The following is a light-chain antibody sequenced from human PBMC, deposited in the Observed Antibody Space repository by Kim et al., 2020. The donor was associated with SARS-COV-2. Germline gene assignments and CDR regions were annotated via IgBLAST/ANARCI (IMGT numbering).Light chain of an antibody. CDR3: QKYNSAPCT. CDR2: AAS. V-gene: IGKV1-27*01. CDR1: QDIANS. J-gene: IGKJ1*01. Sequence: DIQMTQSPSSLSASVGDRVTITCRASQDIANSLAWYQQKPGTVPKVLIYAASTLQSGVPSRFSGSGSGTEFTLTIGSLQTEDVATYYCQKYNSAPCTFGPGTKVDIK.